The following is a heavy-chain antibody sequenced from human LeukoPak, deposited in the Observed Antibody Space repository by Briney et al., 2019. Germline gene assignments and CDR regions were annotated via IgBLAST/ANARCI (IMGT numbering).Heavy chain of an antibody. Sequence: ASVKVSCKASGYTFTSYGISWVRQAPGQGLEWMGWISAYNGNTNYAQKLQGRVTMTTDTSTSTAYMELRSLRSDDTAVYYCAKHDFWSGYYLAPSGMDVWGQGTTVTVSS. D-gene: IGHD3-3*01. J-gene: IGHJ6*02. CDR1: GYTFTSYG. CDR2: ISAYNGNT. CDR3: AKHDFWSGYYLAPSGMDV. V-gene: IGHV1-18*01.